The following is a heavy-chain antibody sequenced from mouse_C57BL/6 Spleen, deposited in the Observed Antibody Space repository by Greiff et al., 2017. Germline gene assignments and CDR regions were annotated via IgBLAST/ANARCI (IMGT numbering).Heavy chain of an antibody. D-gene: IGHD1-1*01. CDR2: ISDGGGYT. CDR3: ARDGNYYGSTLFAY. V-gene: IGHV5-4*01. CDR1: GFTFSSYA. Sequence: EVMLVESGGGLVKPGGSLKLSCAASGFTFSSYAMSWVRQTPEKRLEWVATISDGGGYTYYPDNVKGRFTISRDNAKNNLYLQMSHLKSEDTAMYYCARDGNYYGSTLFAYWGQGTLVTVSA. J-gene: IGHJ3*01.